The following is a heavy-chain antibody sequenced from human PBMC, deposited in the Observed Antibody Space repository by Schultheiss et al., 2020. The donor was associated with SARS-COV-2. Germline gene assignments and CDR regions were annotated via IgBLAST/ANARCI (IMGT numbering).Heavy chain of an antibody. Sequence: SVKVSCKASGYTFTSYGISWVRQAPGQGLEWMGWIIPIFGTANYAQKFQGRVTITADKSTSTAYMELRSLRSDDTAVYYCARDARLYGSGSTYFDYWGQGTLVTVSS. CDR3: ARDARLYGSGSTYFDY. CDR2: IIPIFGTA. D-gene: IGHD3-10*01. J-gene: IGHJ4*02. V-gene: IGHV1-69*06. CDR1: GYTFTSYG.